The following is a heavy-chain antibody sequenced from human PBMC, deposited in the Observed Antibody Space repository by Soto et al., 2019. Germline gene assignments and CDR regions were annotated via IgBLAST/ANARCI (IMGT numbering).Heavy chain of an antibody. D-gene: IGHD3-9*01. Sequence: ASVKVSCKASGYTFTGYYMHWVRQAPGQGLEWMGWINPNSGGTNYAQKFQGWVTMTRDTSISTAYMELSRLRSDDTAVYYCATGGIDYDILTGFGNYYYYYGMDVWGQGTTVTVSS. CDR1: GYTFTGYY. CDR3: ATGGIDYDILTGFGNYYYYYGMDV. J-gene: IGHJ6*02. CDR2: INPNSGGT. V-gene: IGHV1-2*04.